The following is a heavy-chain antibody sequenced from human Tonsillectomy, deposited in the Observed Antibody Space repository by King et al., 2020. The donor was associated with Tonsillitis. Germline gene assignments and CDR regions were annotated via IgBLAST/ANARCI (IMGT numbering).Heavy chain of an antibody. D-gene: IGHD3-9*01. CDR3: ARERNYVSLTDYYYFDY. CDR1: GGSISSGDYY. CDR2: IYYSGST. V-gene: IGHV4-30-4*01. Sequence: LQLQESGPGLVKPSQTLSLTCTVSGGSISSGDYYWSWIRQPPGKGLEWIWYIYYSGSTYYNPSLKSRVTISVDTSKNQFSLKLSPVTAADTAVYYCARERNYVSLTDYYYFDYWGQGTLVTVSS. J-gene: IGHJ4*02.